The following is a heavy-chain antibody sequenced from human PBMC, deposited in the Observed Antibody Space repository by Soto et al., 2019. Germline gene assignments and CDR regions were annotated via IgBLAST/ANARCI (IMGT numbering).Heavy chain of an antibody. V-gene: IGHV3-33*01. CDR2: IWYDGSNK. J-gene: IGHJ6*02. CDR3: ARDRGIAVAGTPYYYYGMDV. CDR1: GFTFSSYG. D-gene: IGHD6-19*01. Sequence: QVQLVESGGGVVQPGRSLRLSCAASGFTFSSYGMHWVRQAPGKGLEWVAVIWYDGSNKYYADSVKGRVTISRDNSKNTLYLQMNSLRAEDTAVYYCARDRGIAVAGTPYYYYGMDVWGQGTTVTVSS.